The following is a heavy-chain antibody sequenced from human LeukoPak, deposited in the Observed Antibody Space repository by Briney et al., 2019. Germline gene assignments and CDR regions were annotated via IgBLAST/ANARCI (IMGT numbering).Heavy chain of an antibody. V-gene: IGHV4-61*02. D-gene: IGHD3-22*01. CDR3: ARAPFQTMIVVVENAFDI. J-gene: IGHJ3*02. CDR2: IYTSGST. CDR1: GGSISSGSHY. Sequence: PSETLSLTCTVSGGSISSGSHYWSWIRQPAGKGLEWIGRIYTSGSTNYNPSLKSRVTISVDTSKNQFSLKLSSVTAADTAVYYCARAPFQTMIVVVENAFDIWGQGTMVTVSS.